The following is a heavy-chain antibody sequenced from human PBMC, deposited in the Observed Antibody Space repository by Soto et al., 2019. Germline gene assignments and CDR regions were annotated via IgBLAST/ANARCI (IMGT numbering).Heavy chain of an antibody. CDR2: IYYSGNT. V-gene: IGHV4-39*07. Sequence: SETLSLTCTVSGDSISSGPYYWGWIRQPPGKGLEWIGNIYYSGNTYYNPSLKSRVTISVDTSKNQFSLKLSSVTAADTAVYYCARTSHGDYDDYWGQGTLVTVSS. D-gene: IGHD4-17*01. CDR3: ARTSHGDYDDY. CDR1: GDSISSGPYY. J-gene: IGHJ4*02.